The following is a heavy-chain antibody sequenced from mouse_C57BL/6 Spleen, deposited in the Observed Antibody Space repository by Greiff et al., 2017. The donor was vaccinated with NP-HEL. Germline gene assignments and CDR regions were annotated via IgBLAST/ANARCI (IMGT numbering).Heavy chain of an antibody. Sequence: EVQLQESGPGLVKPSQSLSLTCSVTGYSITSGSYWNWLRQFPGNKLEWMGYISYDGSNNYKPSLKNRISITRDTSKNQFFLKLNSVTTEDTATYYCARELGLDYWGQGTTLTVSS. J-gene: IGHJ2*01. CDR1: GYSITSGSY. D-gene: IGHD4-1*01. CDR2: ISYDGSN. V-gene: IGHV3-6*01. CDR3: ARELGLDY.